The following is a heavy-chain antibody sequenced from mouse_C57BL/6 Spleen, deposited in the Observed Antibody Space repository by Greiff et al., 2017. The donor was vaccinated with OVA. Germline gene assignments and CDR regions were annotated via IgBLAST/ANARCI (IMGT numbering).Heavy chain of an antibody. CDR2: IDPNSGGT. V-gene: IGHV1-72*01. Sequence: VPLQQPVAVLVQPVSSVPLSFPASFFTFPSSCLPLVHQRPCPVLAWIGRIDPNSGGTKYNEKFKSKATLTVYKPSSTAYMQLSSLTSENSAVYYCARGDGYDPRSDFDYWGQGTTLTVSS. CDR3: ARGDGYDPRSDFDY. CDR1: FFTFPSSC. J-gene: IGHJ2*01. D-gene: IGHD2-2*01.